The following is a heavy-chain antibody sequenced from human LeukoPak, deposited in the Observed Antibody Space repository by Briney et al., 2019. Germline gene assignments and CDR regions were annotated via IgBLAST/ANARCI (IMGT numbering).Heavy chain of an antibody. D-gene: IGHD3-10*01. CDR2: IYWDDNK. CDR3: THFYSGFHY. J-gene: IGHJ4*02. V-gene: IGHV2-5*02. CDR1: GFSLSTSGVG. Sequence: ESGPTLVKPTQTLTLTCTFSGFSLSTSGVGVAWIRQPPGKALEWLALIYWDDNKRYSPSLKTRLTVTKDTSNNQVVLTMTNMDPVDTATYYCTHFYSGFHYWGQGTLVTVSS.